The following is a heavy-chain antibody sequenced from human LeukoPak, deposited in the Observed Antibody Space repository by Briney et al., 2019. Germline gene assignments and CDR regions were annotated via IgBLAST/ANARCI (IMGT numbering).Heavy chain of an antibody. J-gene: IGHJ6*02. CDR2: TDQDETEK. CDR1: GFSFSSYW. V-gene: IGHV3-7*01. D-gene: IGHD6-13*01. Sequence: GGSLRLSCAASGFSFSSYWMSWVRQAPGKGLEWVANTDQDETEKWYVDSVKGRFTISRDNSKNTLYLQMNSLRAEDTAVYYCAKERSSSWTGYYYYYGMDVWGQGTTVTVSS. CDR3: AKERSSSWTGYYYYYGMDV.